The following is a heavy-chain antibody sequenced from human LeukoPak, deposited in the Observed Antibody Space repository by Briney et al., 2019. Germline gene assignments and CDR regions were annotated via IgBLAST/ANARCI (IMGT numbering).Heavy chain of an antibody. V-gene: IGHV3-30*03. Sequence: GSSLRLSCAASGFTLSRYGMHWVRQAPGKGLEWVAAISYDGSNKHYADSVKGRLTISRDNSKNSMYLQMNSLGAEDTAVYYFVTGYSSGRYGHFDDWGQGTLVTVSS. CDR3: VTGYSSGRYGHFDD. CDR1: GFTLSRYG. D-gene: IGHD6-19*01. J-gene: IGHJ4*02. CDR2: ISYDGSNK.